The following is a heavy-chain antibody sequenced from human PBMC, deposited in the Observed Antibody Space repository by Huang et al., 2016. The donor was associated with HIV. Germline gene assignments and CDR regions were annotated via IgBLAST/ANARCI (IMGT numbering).Heavy chain of an antibody. Sequence: QVQLVQSGAEVKKPGASVKVSCKASGYAFTSYYMHWVRQAPGQGLEWMGIINPSDGSTSYAQKFQGRVTTTRDTSTNTVFMELSSLRSEDTAVYYCARDRDFYDSSGYWGLNYFDYWGQGTLVTVSS. D-gene: IGHD3-22*01. CDR1: GYAFTSYY. CDR3: ARDRDFYDSSGYWGLNYFDY. J-gene: IGHJ4*02. CDR2: INPSDGST. V-gene: IGHV1-46*01.